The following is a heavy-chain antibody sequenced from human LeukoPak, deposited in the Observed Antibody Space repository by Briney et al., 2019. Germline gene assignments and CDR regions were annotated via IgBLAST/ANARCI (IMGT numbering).Heavy chain of an antibody. CDR3: AKGSGYSYGLFDY. CDR1: GFTFDDYA. V-gene: IGHV3-9*01. D-gene: IGHD5-18*01. J-gene: IGHJ4*02. CDR2: ISWNSGSI. Sequence: PGGSLRLSRAASGFTFDDYAMHWVRQAPGKGLEWVSGISWNSGSIGYAGSVKGRLTISRDNAKNSLYLQMNSLRAEDTALYYCAKGSGYSYGLFDYWGQGILVTVSS.